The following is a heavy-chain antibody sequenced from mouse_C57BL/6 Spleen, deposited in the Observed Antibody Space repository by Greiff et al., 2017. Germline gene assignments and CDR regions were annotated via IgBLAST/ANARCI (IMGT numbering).Heavy chain of an antibody. CDR2: IWRGGST. J-gene: IGHJ2*01. D-gene: IGHD1-1*01. V-gene: IGHV2-5*01. CDR3: AKNGYYYGSSYESDYFDY. Sequence: VKLMESGPGLVQPSQSLSITCTVSGFSLTSYGVHWVRQSPGKGLEWLGVIWRGGSTDYNAAFMSRLSITKDNSKSQVFFKMNSLQADDTAIYYCAKNGYYYGSSYESDYFDYWGQGTTLTVSS. CDR1: GFSLTSYG.